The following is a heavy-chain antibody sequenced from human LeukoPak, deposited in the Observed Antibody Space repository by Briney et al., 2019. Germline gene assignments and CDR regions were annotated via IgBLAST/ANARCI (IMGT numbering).Heavy chain of an antibody. J-gene: IGHJ4*02. CDR3: ARGPRRTVVVVAATFDY. Sequence: ASVKVSCKASGYTFIGYYMHWVRQAPGQGLEWMGWINPNSGGTNYAQKFQGRVTMTRDTSISTAYMELSRLRSDDTAVYYCARGPRRTVVVVAATFDYWGQGTLVTVSS. CDR2: INPNSGGT. D-gene: IGHD2-15*01. V-gene: IGHV1-2*02. CDR1: GYTFIGYY.